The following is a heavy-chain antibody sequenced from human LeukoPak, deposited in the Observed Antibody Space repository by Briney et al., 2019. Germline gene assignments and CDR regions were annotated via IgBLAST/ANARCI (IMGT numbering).Heavy chain of an antibody. J-gene: IGHJ3*02. D-gene: IGHD2-2*01. CDR3: ARYGLLGLSEINAFDI. CDR2: INPSGGST. CDR1: GYTFTSYY. Sequence: ASVKVSCKASGYTFTSYYMHWVRQAPGQGLEWMGIINPSGGSTSYAQKFQGRVTMTRDMSTSTVYMELSSLRSEDTAVYYCARYGLLGLSEINAFDIWGQGTMVTVSS. V-gene: IGHV1-46*01.